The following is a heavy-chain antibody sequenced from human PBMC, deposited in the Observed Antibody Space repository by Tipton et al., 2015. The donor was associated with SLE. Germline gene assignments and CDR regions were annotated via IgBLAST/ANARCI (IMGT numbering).Heavy chain of an antibody. J-gene: IGHJ4*02. D-gene: IGHD6-19*01. CDR1: GASIGCHH. V-gene: IGHV4-59*11. CDR3: ARLAVAGMWYYFDF. CDR2: IFYRGGT. Sequence: TLSLTCTVSGASIGCHHWTWIRQPPGKGLEWIGDIFYRGGTNYSPFLNSRITISVDTSKNQLSLNVIPMTAADTAVYYCARLAVAGMWYYFDFWGQGAPVTVSS.